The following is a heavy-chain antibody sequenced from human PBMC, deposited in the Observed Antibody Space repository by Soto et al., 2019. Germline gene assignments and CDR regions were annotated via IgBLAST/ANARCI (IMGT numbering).Heavy chain of an antibody. D-gene: IGHD6-19*01. CDR2: INHSGST. CDR1: GGSFSGYY. V-gene: IGHV4-34*01. Sequence: QVQLQQWGAGLLKPSETLSLTCAVYGGSFSGYYWSWIRQPPGKGLEWIGEINHSGSTNYNPSLNSRVTISVDTSKNQFSLKLSSVTAADTAVYYCARGRRGSGWYGGGYYYYGMDVWGQGTTVTVSS. CDR3: ARGRRGSGWYGGGYYYYGMDV. J-gene: IGHJ6*02.